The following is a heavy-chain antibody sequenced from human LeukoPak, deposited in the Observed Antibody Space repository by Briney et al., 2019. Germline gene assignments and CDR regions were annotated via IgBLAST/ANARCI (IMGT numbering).Heavy chain of an antibody. J-gene: IGHJ4*02. CDR2: LSRGGGTT. Sequence: GGSLRLSCTGSGFNFNMFAMNWVRQAPGQGLEWVSGLSRGGGTTNYADSVKGRFTISRDKSKNMVFLQMNSLRPVDTAVYYCAKEQRIRHCSEGVCMEGYYFDYWGQGSLVTVSS. V-gene: IGHV3-23*01. D-gene: IGHD2-8*01. CDR1: GFNFNMFA. CDR3: AKEQRIRHCSEGVCMEGYYFDY.